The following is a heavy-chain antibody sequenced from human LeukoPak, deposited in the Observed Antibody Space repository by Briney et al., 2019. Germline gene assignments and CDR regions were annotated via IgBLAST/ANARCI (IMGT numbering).Heavy chain of an antibody. Sequence: SETLSLTCTVSGYSISSGYYWGWIRQPPGKGLEWIGSIYHSGSTYYNPSLKSRVTISVDTSKNQFSLKLSSVTAADTAVYYCARGDDYGDFRFDYWGQGTLVTVS. CDR1: GYSISSGYY. CDR2: IYHSGST. J-gene: IGHJ4*02. V-gene: IGHV4-38-2*02. CDR3: ARGDDYGDFRFDY. D-gene: IGHD4-17*01.